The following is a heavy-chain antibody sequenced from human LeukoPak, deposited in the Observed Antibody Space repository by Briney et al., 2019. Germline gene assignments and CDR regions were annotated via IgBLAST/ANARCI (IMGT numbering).Heavy chain of an antibody. V-gene: IGHV1-8*01. CDR1: GYTFTSYD. J-gene: IGHJ6*02. D-gene: IGHD3-10*01. Sequence: ASVKVSCKASGYTFTSYDINWVRQATGQGLEWMGWKNPNSGNTGYAQKFQGRVTMTRNTSISTAYMELSSLRSEDTAVYYCARGGRTYGSGSYYSIVYYYYGMDVWGQGTTVTVSS. CDR2: KNPNSGNT. CDR3: ARGGRTYGSGSYYSIVYYYYGMDV.